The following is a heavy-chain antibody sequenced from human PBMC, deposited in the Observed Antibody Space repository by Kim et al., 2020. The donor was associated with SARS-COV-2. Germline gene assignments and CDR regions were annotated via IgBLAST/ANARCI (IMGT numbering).Heavy chain of an antibody. CDR2: AYYIGNT. CDR3: ATHQRYSSGWYV. V-gene: IGHV4-39*01. D-gene: IGHD6-19*01. Sequence: SETLSLTCTVSGGSLSSSSYYWGWLRQPPGKGLEWIGTAYYIGNTYYNPSLKSRVTISVDTSKNQFSLKLGSVTAADAAVYYWATHQRYSSGWYV. CDR1: GGSLSSSSYY. J-gene: IGHJ2*01.